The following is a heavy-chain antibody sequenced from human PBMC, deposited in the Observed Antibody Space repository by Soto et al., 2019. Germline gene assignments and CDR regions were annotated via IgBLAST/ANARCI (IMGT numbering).Heavy chain of an antibody. CDR3: AKADYDFWSGGSPNYY. Sequence: GGSLRLSCAASGFTFSSYAMSWFRQAPGKGLEWVSAISGSGGSTYYADSVKGRFTISRDNSKNTLYLQMNSLRAEDTAVYYCAKADYDFWSGGSPNYYWGQGTLVTVSS. V-gene: IGHV3-23*01. J-gene: IGHJ4*02. CDR2: ISGSGGST. CDR1: GFTFSSYA. D-gene: IGHD3-3*01.